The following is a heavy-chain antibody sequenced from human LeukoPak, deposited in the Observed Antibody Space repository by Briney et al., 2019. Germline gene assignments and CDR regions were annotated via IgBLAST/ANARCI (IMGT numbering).Heavy chain of an antibody. D-gene: IGHD3-22*01. J-gene: IGHJ4*02. Sequence: SETLSLTCSVSGDSISSSNCWSWVRQSPGKGLDWIGEICHSGSTNYNPSLKSRVTISIDTSKNQFSLKLNSVTAADTAVYYCARGLGYYYDSSAYYFDSWGQGTLVTVSS. V-gene: IGHV4-4*02. CDR1: GDSISSSNC. CDR3: ARGLGYYYDSSAYYFDS. CDR2: ICHSGST.